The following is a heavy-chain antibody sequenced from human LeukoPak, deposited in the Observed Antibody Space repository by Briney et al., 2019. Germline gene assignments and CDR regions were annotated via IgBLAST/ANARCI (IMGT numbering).Heavy chain of an antibody. V-gene: IGHV3-33*08. D-gene: IGHD1-7*01. Sequence: TGGSLRLSCTGSGFTFSRYSINWVRQAPGKGLEWVAVIRPDGSHISYVDPVKGRFTISRDNSNNMLYLQMSSLRAEDTALYYCLREVDWKYAFDYWGRGTLVTVSS. CDR2: IRPDGSHI. J-gene: IGHJ4*02. CDR3: LREVDWKYAFDY. CDR1: GFTFSRYS.